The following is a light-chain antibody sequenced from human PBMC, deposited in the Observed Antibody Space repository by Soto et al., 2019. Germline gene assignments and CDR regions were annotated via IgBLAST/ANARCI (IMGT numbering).Light chain of an antibody. CDR2: EVN. Sequence: QYALTQPASVSGSPGQSITLSCTGTSSDIGGYNYVSWYQQHPGEAPKLMIFEVNNRPSGVSHRFSGSKSGNTASLTISGLQAEDEADYYCSSYTSSSTSVFGGGTKVTVL. CDR3: SSYTSSSTSV. CDR1: SSDIGGYNY. V-gene: IGLV2-14*01. J-gene: IGLJ1*01.